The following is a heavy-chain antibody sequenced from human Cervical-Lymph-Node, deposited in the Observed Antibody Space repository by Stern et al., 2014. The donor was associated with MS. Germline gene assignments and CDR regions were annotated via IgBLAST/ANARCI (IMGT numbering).Heavy chain of an antibody. CDR2: FDYSGSN. CDR3: ARANVNGDYDLGYFDQ. J-gene: IGHJ4*02. V-gene: IGHV4-31*03. D-gene: IGHD4-17*01. CDR1: GGSITSGGFH. Sequence: QLQLQESGPGLVKPSQTMSLTCTVSGGSITSGGFHWSWIRQHPGKGLEWIGYFDYSGSNYSNPSLKSRLTISVDTSMNQFSLKLSSVTAADTAVYYCARANVNGDYDLGYFDQWGQGTLVTVSS.